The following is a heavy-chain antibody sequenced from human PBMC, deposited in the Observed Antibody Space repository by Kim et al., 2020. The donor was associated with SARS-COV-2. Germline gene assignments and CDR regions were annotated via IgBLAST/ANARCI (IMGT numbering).Heavy chain of an antibody. V-gene: IGHV1-8*02. CDR3: ARGRGSLKDTYFDP. J-gene: IGHJ5*02. CDR2: MNPNSGNT. Sequence: ASVKVSCKASGYTFSSSDIYWVRQASGQGLEYVGWMNPNSGNTGFAQKFQGRVSMTRDTSESIAYMELSRLRSEDTAVYYCARGRGSLKDTYFDPWGQGSLVTVAS. CDR1: GYTFSSSD.